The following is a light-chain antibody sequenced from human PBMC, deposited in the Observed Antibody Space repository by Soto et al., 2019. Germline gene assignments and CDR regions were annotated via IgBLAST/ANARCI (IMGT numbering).Light chain of an antibody. V-gene: IGKV3-11*01. J-gene: IGKJ5*01. CDR3: QQCNNWPPIT. CDR2: DVF. Sequence: EIVLTQSPATLSWSPEERATLSCRASQSVGNCLAWYQQKPGQAPRLLIYDVFSRAPGIPARFSGSGSGTDFTLIISSLEPEDFAVYYCQQCNNWPPITFGQGTRLEIK. CDR1: QSVGNC.